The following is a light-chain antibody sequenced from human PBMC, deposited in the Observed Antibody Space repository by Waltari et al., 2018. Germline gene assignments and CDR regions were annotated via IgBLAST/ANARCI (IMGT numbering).Light chain of an antibody. CDR1: QSIGRS. V-gene: IGKV3-20*01. CDR3: QHYLRVPVA. J-gene: IGKJ1*01. Sequence: EIVLTQSPGTLSLSPGERATLSCSASQSIGRSLDWYQQRPGQAPRLPIYGAFIRATGVADRFSGSGSWTDVSLTISRLEPDDFAVYDCQHYLRVPVAFGLGTKVEIK. CDR2: GAF.